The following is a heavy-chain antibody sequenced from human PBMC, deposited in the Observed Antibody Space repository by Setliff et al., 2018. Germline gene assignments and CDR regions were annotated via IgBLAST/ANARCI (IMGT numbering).Heavy chain of an antibody. J-gene: IGHJ6*02. CDR2: IYYSGST. V-gene: IGHV4-30-4*08. CDR1: GGSISSGDYY. Sequence: SETRSLTCTVSGGSISSGDYYWSWIRQPPGKGLEWIGYIYYSGSTYYNPSLKSRVTISVDTSKNQFSLKLSSVTAADTAVYYCARGGEGALGIPYYGMDVWGQGTTVTVSS. CDR3: ARGGEGALGIPYYGMDV. D-gene: IGHD2-21*01.